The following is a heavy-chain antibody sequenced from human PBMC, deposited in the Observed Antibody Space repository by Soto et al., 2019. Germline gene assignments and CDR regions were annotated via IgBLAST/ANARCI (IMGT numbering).Heavy chain of an antibody. CDR3: ARDGVGTTTYFGYFDY. J-gene: IGHJ4*02. Sequence: GGSLRLSCAASGFTFSGYGMHWVRQAPGKGLEWVAVTRRDGSNTYYADSVRGRFTISRDNSNKMLYLQMNSLRAEDTAVYYCARDGVGTTTYFGYFDYWGQGTLVTVSS. D-gene: IGHD1-26*01. CDR1: GFTFSGYG. CDR2: TRRDGSNT. V-gene: IGHV3-33*01.